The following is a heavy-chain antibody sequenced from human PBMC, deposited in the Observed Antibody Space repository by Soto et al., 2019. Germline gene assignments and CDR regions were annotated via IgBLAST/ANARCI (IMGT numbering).Heavy chain of an antibody. Sequence: SETLSLTCAVYGGSFSGYYWSWIRQPPGKGLEWIGEINHSGSTNYNPSLKSRVTISVDTSKNQFSLKLSSVTAADTAVYYCARGFDYYYYYCMVAWGQGTTVTVS. CDR1: GGSFSGYY. V-gene: IGHV4-34*01. CDR3: ARGFDYYYYYCMVA. J-gene: IGHJ6*02. CDR2: INHSGST.